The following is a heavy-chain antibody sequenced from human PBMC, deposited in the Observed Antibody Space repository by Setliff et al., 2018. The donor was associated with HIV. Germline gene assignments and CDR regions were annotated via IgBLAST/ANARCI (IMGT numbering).Heavy chain of an antibody. J-gene: IGHJ3*01. D-gene: IGHD3-22*01. CDR2: IYYSVST. V-gene: IGHV4-59*12. CDR3: AKEFTMIGVPVT. CDR1: GGSISSYY. Sequence: SETLSLTCTVSGGSISSYYWSWIRQPPGKGLEWIGYIYYSVSTNYNPSLKSRVTISVDTSKNHFSLKLSSVTAADTAVYYCAKEFTMIGVPVTWGPGTRVTFSS.